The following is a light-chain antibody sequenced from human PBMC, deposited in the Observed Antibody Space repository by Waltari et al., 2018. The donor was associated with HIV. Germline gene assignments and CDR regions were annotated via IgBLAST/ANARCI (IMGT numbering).Light chain of an antibody. V-gene: IGKV4-1*01. CDR3: QQYLTTPLT. Sequence: DIVMTQSPDSLAVSLGERATINCKSSQNVLHSSINKNCLAWYQQKPGQPPKLLIYWASTRESGVPDRFSGSGSGTDFTLTISSLQAEDVAVYFCQQYLTTPLTFGGGTKVEIK. J-gene: IGKJ4*01. CDR1: QNVLHSSINKNC. CDR2: WAS.